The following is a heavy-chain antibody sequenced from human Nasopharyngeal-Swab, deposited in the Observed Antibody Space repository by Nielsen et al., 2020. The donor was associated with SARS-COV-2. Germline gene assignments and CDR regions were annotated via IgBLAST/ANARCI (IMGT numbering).Heavy chain of an antibody. D-gene: IGHD4-17*01. V-gene: IGHV4-4*02. Sequence: WIRQPPGKGLEWIGEIYHSGSTNYNPSLKSRVTISVDKSKNQFSLKLSSVTAADTAVYYCARGSSDYVPYFDYWGQGTLVPSPQ. CDR3: ARGSSDYVPYFDY. J-gene: IGHJ4*02. CDR2: IYHSGST.